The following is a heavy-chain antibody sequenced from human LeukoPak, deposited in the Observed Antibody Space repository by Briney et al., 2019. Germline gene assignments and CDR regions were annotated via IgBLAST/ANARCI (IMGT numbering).Heavy chain of an antibody. CDR3: ASHFDWLSNPYFDY. CDR1: GFTFRRYG. Sequence: GGTLRLSCAASGFTFRRYGMSWVRQAPGKGLEWVSSISASGSSTYYADSVKGRFTISRDNSKNTLYLQMNSLRAEDTAVYYCASHFDWLSNPYFDYWGQGALVTVSS. CDR2: ISASGSST. D-gene: IGHD3-9*01. J-gene: IGHJ4*02. V-gene: IGHV3-23*01.